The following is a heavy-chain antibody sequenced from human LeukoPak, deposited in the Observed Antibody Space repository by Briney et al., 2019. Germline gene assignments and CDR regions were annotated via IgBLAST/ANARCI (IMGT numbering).Heavy chain of an antibody. Sequence: GGSLRLSCSASGFSFSNYAMHWVRPAPGKRLEYVSAISGNGGGTYHADSVKGRFTISRDNSKNTLYLQLSSLIPEDTAVYYCVKGSYSDYDRNWFDPWGQGTLVTVSS. D-gene: IGHD5-12*01. CDR2: ISGNGGGT. CDR1: GFSFSNYA. V-gene: IGHV3-64D*08. J-gene: IGHJ5*02. CDR3: VKGSYSDYDRNWFDP.